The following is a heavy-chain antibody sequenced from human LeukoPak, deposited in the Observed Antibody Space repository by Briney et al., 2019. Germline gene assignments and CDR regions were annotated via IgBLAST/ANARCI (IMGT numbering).Heavy chain of an antibody. CDR3: TTEYGGNSLPRH. Sequence: PGGSLRLSWEAPGFTFINACLGWVRQAPGKGLEWVGRIKSKTDGGTTDYAAPVKGRFTISRDDSKNTLYLQMNSLKTEDTAVYYCTTEYGGNSLPRHWGQGTLVTVSS. D-gene: IGHD4-23*01. V-gene: IGHV3-15*01. CDR1: GFTFINAC. J-gene: IGHJ4*02. CDR2: IKSKTDGGTT.